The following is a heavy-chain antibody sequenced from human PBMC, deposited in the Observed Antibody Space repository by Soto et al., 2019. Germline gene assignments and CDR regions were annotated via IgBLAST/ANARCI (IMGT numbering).Heavy chain of an antibody. V-gene: IGHV1-69*02. CDR3: AASYGSGYRAFDY. CDR1: GGTFSSYT. J-gene: IGHJ4*02. Sequence: SVKVSCKASGGTFSSYTISWVRQAPGQGLEWMGRVNPIVSMSNYAQKFQGRVTITADKSTNTAYMQLSSLRSEDTAIYYCAASYGSGYRAFDYWGQGALVTVSS. D-gene: IGHD3-10*01. CDR2: VNPIVSMS.